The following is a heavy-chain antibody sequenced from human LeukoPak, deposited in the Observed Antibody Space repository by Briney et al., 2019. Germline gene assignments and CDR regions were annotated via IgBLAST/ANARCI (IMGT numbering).Heavy chain of an antibody. V-gene: IGHV4-59*01. Sequence: SDTLSLTCTVSGASISSSYSSWIPDPPRKRVEWIGYIYYSGSTNYNPSLKSRVTISVDTSKNQFSLKLSSVTAADTAVYYCAREAGGYSGYDGFDYWGQGTLVTVSS. CDR1: GASISSSY. CDR3: AREAGGYSGYDGFDY. CDR2: IYYSGST. D-gene: IGHD5-12*01. J-gene: IGHJ4*02.